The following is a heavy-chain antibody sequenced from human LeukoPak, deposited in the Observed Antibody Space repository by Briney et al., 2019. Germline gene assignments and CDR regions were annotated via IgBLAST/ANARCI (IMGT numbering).Heavy chain of an antibody. V-gene: IGHV3-48*02. CDR1: EFTFSNYI. J-gene: IGHJ4*02. Sequence: GGSLRLSCTVSEFTFSNYIMNGVRQAPGKGLEWLSYISSSSSPIYYADSVKGRFTISRDNAKNSLYLQMNSLREEDTGVYYCARVNANDVGSFDYWGQGTLVTVSS. CDR2: ISSSSSPI. D-gene: IGHD1-1*01. CDR3: ARVNANDVGSFDY.